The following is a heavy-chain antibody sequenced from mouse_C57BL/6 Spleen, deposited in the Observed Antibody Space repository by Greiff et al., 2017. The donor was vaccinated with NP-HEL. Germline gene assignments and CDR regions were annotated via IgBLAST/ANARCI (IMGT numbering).Heavy chain of an antibody. CDR3: ANWDEDY. D-gene: IGHD4-1*01. CDR2: IYPGDGDT. CDR1: GYAFSSSW. V-gene: IGHV1-82*01. Sequence: QVQLQQSGPELVKPGASVKISCKASGYAFSSSWMNWVKQRPGKGLEWIGRIYPGDGDTNYNGKFKGKATLTADKSSSTAYMQLSSLTSEDSAVYFCANWDEDYWGKGTTLTVSS. J-gene: IGHJ2*01.